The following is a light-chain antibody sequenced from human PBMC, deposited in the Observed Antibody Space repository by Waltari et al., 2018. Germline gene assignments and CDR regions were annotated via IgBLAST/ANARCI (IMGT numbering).Light chain of an antibody. J-gene: IGLJ2*01. CDR1: IIAFGGYNY. V-gene: IGLV2-14*03. CDR3: CSHRSGNTLGV. CDR2: DVA. Sequence: QSALPQPASVSGSPGQSITLPCPGPIIAFGGYNYLSWYQQHPGKAPQLLIYDVATRPSGVSDRFAASKSGNTASLTISGLQAEDEADYYCCSHRSGNTLGVFGGGTKLTVL.